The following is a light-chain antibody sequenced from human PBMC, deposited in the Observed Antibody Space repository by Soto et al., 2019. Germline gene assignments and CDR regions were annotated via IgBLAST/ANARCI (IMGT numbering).Light chain of an antibody. Sequence: DIQMTQSPSTLSGSVGDRVTITCRASQTISSWLAWYQQKPGKAPKLLIYKASTFKSGVPSRFSGSGSGTEFTLTISSLQPDDFATYYCQPYNSYSEAFGQGTKGELK. CDR1: QTISSW. J-gene: IGKJ1*01. CDR3: QPYNSYSEA. CDR2: KAS. V-gene: IGKV1-5*03.